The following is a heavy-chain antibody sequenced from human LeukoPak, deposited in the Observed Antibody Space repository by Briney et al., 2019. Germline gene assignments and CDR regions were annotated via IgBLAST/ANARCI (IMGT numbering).Heavy chain of an antibody. CDR1: GFTFSDYY. D-gene: IGHD1-1*01. CDR2: IHPEGNEK. CDR3: ARGDDFSGDH. Sequence: GGSLRLSCAASGFTFSDYYMSWIRQAPGRGLEWVANIHPEGNEKYHVESVKGRFTISRDNAKNLLFLQMNGLRVEDTAVYYCARGDDFSGDHWGQGTLVTVSS. V-gene: IGHV3-7*04. J-gene: IGHJ4*02.